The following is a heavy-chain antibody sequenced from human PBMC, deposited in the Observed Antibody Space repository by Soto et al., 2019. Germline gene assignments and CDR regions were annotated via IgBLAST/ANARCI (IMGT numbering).Heavy chain of an antibody. CDR1: GGSVSSYY. D-gene: IGHD3-3*01. Sequence: ETLALGCTVSGGSVSSYYWSWIRQPPGKGLEWIGYMYYSGISNYNPSLKSRVTILLDTPKNQFSLKLSSVTAADSAVYYCARGASGYYPLAWFDPWGQGTLVPVS. V-gene: IGHV4-59*02. CDR2: MYYSGIS. CDR3: ARGASGYYPLAWFDP. J-gene: IGHJ5*02.